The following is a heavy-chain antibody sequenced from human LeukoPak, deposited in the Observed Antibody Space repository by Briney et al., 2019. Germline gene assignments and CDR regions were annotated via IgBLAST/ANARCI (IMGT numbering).Heavy chain of an antibody. V-gene: IGHV4-38-2*02. CDR2: IYHSGST. CDR1: GYSIGSGYY. J-gene: IGHJ6*03. CDR3: ARVIRGMITIFGGPMDV. D-gene: IGHD3-3*01. Sequence: SETLSLTCTVSGYSIGSGYYWGWIRQPPGKGLEWIGSIYHSGSTYYNPSLKSRVTISVDTSKNQFSLKLSSVTAADTAVYYCARVIRGMITIFGGPMDVWGKGTTVTVSS.